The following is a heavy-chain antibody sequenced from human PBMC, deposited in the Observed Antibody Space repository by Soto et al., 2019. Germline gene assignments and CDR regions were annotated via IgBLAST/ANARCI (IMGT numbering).Heavy chain of an antibody. V-gene: IGHV3-15*01. CDR2: IKSKTDGGTT. J-gene: IGHJ3*02. CDR3: TTDEIGPHGPPFFDI. CDR1: GFTFSNAW. D-gene: IGHD3-22*01. Sequence: PGGSLRLSCAASGFTFSNAWMSWVRQAPGKGLEWVGHIKSKTDGGTTDYAEPVKGRFTISRDDSKNTLYLQMNSLKTEDTAVYYCTTDEIGPHGPPFFDIWGQGTMVTVSS.